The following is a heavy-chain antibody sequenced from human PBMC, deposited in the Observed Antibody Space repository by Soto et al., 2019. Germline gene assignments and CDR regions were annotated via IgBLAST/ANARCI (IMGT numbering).Heavy chain of an antibody. J-gene: IGHJ4*02. Sequence: GGSLRLSCAASGFTFSSYSMNWVRQAPGKGLEWVSSISSSSSYIYYADAVKGRFTISRDNAKNSLYLQMNSLRAEDTAVYYCARGPRGLYHHDYWGQGALVTSPQ. CDR3: ARGPRGLYHHDY. CDR1: GFTFSSYS. V-gene: IGHV3-21*01. D-gene: IGHD2-2*01. CDR2: ISSSSSYI.